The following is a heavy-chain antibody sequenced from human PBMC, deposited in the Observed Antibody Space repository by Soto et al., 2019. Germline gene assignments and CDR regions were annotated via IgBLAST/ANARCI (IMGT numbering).Heavy chain of an antibody. CDR3: ARQLYYDSSGYLPDRDFDI. CDR2: IDPSDSYT. CDR1: GYSFTSYW. V-gene: IGHV5-10-1*01. J-gene: IGHJ3*02. D-gene: IGHD3-22*01. Sequence: EVQLVQSGAEVKKPGESLRISCKGSGYSFTSYWISWVRQMPGKGLEWMGRIDPSDSYTNDSPSFQGHVTISADKSISTAYLQWSSLKASDTAMYYCARQLYYDSSGYLPDRDFDIWGQGTMVTVSS.